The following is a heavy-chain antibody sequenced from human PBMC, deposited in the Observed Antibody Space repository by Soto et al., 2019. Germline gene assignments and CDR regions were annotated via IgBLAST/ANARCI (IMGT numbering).Heavy chain of an antibody. D-gene: IGHD2-8*01. V-gene: IGHV4-31*03. J-gene: IGHJ4*02. CDR1: GGSISSGGYY. CDR2: IYYSGST. CDR3: SRLSNGTPADY. Sequence: SETLSLTCTVSGGSISSGGYYWSWIRQHPGKGLEWIGYIYYSGSTYYNPSLKSRVTISADTSKNQFSLKVDSVTATDTAIYYCSRLSNGTPADYWGEGTLVTVSS.